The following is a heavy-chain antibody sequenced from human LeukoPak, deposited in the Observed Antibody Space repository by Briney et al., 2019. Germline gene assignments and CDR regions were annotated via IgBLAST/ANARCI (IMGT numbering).Heavy chain of an antibody. CDR1: GGTFSSYA. V-gene: IGHV1-69*01. Sequence: GASVKVSCKASGGTFSSYAISWVRQAPGQGLEWMGGIIPIFGTANYAQKFQGRVTITADESTSTAYMELSSLRSEDTAVYYCARVTDWLNAFDIWSQGTMVTVSS. J-gene: IGHJ3*02. D-gene: IGHD3-9*01. CDR3: ARVTDWLNAFDI. CDR2: IIPIFGTA.